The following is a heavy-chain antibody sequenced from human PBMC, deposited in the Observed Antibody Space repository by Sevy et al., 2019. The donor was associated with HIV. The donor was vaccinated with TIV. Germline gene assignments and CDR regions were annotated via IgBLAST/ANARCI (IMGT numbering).Heavy chain of an antibody. Sequence: ASVKVSCKASGYTFTGYYMHWVRQAPGQGLEWMGRINPNSGGTNYAQKFQGRVTMTRDTSSSTAYLELSRLRSDDTAGYYCAKTWLHLGGLSSTYFDYWGQGTLVTVSS. CDR3: AKTWLHLGGLSSTYFDY. D-gene: IGHD3-16*02. V-gene: IGHV1-2*06. J-gene: IGHJ4*02. CDR1: GYTFTGYY. CDR2: INPNSGGT.